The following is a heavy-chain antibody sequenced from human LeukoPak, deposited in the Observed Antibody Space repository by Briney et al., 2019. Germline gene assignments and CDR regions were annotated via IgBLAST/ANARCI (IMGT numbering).Heavy chain of an antibody. J-gene: IGHJ3*02. Sequence: SETLSLTCAVSDDSFSSHYWTWTRQPPGKGLEWIGYISYIGSTNYNPSLKSRVTISIDTSKNQFSLKLRSVTAADTAVYYCARDLLTVTKGFDIWGQGTMVSVSS. CDR1: DDSFSSHY. D-gene: IGHD4-17*01. CDR2: ISYIGST. V-gene: IGHV4-59*11. CDR3: ARDLLTVTKGFDI.